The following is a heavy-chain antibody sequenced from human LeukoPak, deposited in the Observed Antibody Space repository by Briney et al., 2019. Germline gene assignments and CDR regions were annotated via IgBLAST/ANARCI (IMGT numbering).Heavy chain of an antibody. V-gene: IGHV1-8*01. Sequence: ASVKVSCKASGYTFTSYDINWVRQATGQGLEWMGWMNPNSGNTGYAQKFQGRVTMTRNTSISTAYMDLSSLRSDDTAVYYCARGFGPAAMNYYMDVWGKGTTVTISS. CDR3: ARGFGPAAMNYYMDV. CDR1: GYTFTSYD. D-gene: IGHD2-2*01. CDR2: MNPNSGNT. J-gene: IGHJ6*03.